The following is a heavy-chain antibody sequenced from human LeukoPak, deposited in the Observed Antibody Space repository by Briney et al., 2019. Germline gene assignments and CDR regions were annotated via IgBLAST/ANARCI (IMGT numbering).Heavy chain of an antibody. Sequence: GGSLRLSCAASGFSLSSHSMWCGRQGPGKGLECGSYISSSSSNLYYAGSVKGRFTISRDNARHSLFLQMNSLRVEDTAVSYCARKALQGWNSDFWGQGTLVTVSS. V-gene: IGHV3-48*01. CDR2: ISSSSSNL. CDR3: ARKALQGWNSDF. CDR1: GFSLSSHS. J-gene: IGHJ4*02. D-gene: IGHD1-7*01.